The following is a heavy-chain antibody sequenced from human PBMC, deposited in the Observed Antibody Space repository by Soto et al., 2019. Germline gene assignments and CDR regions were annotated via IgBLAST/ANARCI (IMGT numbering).Heavy chain of an antibody. V-gene: IGHV1-18*01. J-gene: IGHJ6*02. CDR2: ISAYNGNT. D-gene: IGHD2-15*01. CDR3: ARDRSGGGSCYSGYYYYYCGMDV. CDR1: GYTFTSYG. Sequence: ASVKVSCKASGYTFTSYGISWVRQAPGQGLEWMGWISAYNGNTNYAQKLQGRVTMTTDTSTSTAYMELRSLRSDDTAVYYCARDRSGGGSCYSGYYYYYCGMDVWGQGTTVTVSS.